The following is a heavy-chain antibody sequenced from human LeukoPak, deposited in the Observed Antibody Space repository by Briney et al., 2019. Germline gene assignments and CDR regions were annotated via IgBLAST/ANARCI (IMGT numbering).Heavy chain of an antibody. CDR3: ARGVHGDFDP. CDR1: GFTVSSNY. Sequence: GGSLRLSCAASGFTVSSNYMSWVRQAPGKGLEGVSVIYSGGSTYYADSVKGRFTISRDNSKNTLYLQMNSLTAEDTAVYYCARGVHGDFDPWGQGTLVTVSS. D-gene: IGHD4-17*01. J-gene: IGHJ5*02. CDR2: IYSGGST. V-gene: IGHV3-66*01.